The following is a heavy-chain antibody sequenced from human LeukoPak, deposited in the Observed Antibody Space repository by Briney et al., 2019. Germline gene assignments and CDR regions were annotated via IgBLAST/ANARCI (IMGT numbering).Heavy chain of an antibody. CDR3: ALEMATAGFDY. Sequence: SVKVSCKASGYTFTSYGISWVRQAPGQGLEWMGGIIPIFGTANYAQKFQGRVTITADESTSTAYMELSSLRSEDTAVYYCALEMATAGFDYWGQGTLVTVSS. CDR2: IIPIFGTA. D-gene: IGHD5-24*01. V-gene: IGHV1-69*13. J-gene: IGHJ4*02. CDR1: GYTFTSYG.